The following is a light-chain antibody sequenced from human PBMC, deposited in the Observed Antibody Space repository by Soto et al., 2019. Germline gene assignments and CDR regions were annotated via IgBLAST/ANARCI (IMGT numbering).Light chain of an antibody. J-gene: IGLJ3*02. Sequence: QSALTQPASVSGSPGQSITISCTGTSSDVGTYNYVSWYQQHPGKAPKLMIYDVSKWPSGVPDRFSGSKSGNTASLTISGLQAEDEADYYCSSYAGSNTWVFGGGTKLTVL. CDR2: DVS. V-gene: IGLV2-8*01. CDR1: SSDVGTYNY. CDR3: SSYAGSNTWV.